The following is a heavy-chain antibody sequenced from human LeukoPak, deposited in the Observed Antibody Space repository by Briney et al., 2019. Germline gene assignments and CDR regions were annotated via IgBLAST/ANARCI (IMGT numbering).Heavy chain of an antibody. D-gene: IGHD3-22*01. Sequence: HSGGSLRLSCAASGFTFSSYWMTWVRQAPGKGLEWVANINKDGIEKHYVDSVKGRFTISRDNAKNSLYLQMNSLRAEDTAVYYCARASDSSGYYAYYFDYWGQGTLVTVSS. CDR2: INKDGIEK. CDR3: ARASDSSGYYAYYFDY. V-gene: IGHV3-7*01. CDR1: GFTFSSYW. J-gene: IGHJ4*02.